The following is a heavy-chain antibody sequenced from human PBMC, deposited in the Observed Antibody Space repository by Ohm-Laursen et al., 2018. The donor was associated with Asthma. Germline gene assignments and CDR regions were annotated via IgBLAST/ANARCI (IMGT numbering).Heavy chain of an antibody. J-gene: IGHJ4*02. CDR1: GDPISDTYT. Sequence: SDTLSLTCTVSGDPISDTYTWGWVRQPPGKGLEYIGTISYSGTPYDNPSLRSRVTISVDTSTNQFSLKLSSVTAADTAVYYCARGHGYNLYWGQGTLVTVSS. D-gene: IGHD5-24*01. V-gene: IGHV4-39*07. CDR3: ARGHGYNLY. CDR2: ISYSGTP.